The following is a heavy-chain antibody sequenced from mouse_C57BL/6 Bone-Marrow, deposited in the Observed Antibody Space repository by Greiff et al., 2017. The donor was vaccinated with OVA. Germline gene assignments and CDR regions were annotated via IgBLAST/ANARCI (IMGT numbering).Heavy chain of an antibody. V-gene: IGHV1-64*01. CDR1: GYTFTSYW. Sequence: QVQLQQPGAELVKPGASVKLSCKASGYTFTSYWMHWVKQRPGQGLEWIGMIHPNSGSTNYNEKFKSKATLTVDKSSSTAYMQLSSLTSEDSAVYYGARSVAYYGFDYWGQGTTLTVSS. CDR3: ARSVAYYGFDY. J-gene: IGHJ2*01. CDR2: IHPNSGST. D-gene: IGHD1-1*01.